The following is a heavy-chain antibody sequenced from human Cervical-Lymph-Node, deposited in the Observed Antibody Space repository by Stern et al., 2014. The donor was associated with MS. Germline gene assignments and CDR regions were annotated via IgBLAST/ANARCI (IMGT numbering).Heavy chain of an antibody. CDR1: GGIFISST. V-gene: IGHV1-69*16. CDR2: ISPGLDSV. J-gene: IGHJ4*02. Sequence: QVQLVESGAELKKPGSSVQVSCTTSGGIFISSTITWVRQAPGQGLEWLGDISPGLDSVDYAQEFQGRFTLTADDSTNTVYMELTSLQSGDTAMYYCARDGFDSGSALAFWGQGTLVTVSS. CDR3: ARDGFDSGSALAF. D-gene: IGHD6-19*01.